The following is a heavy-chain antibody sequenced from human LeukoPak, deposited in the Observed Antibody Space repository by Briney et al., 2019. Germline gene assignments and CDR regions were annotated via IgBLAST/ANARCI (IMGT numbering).Heavy chain of an antibody. CDR1: GGTFISYA. J-gene: IGHJ4*02. V-gene: IGHV1-69*05. Sequence: AAVTVSCKASGGTFISYAIRWVREAPGQGLEWMGGIIPIFGTANYAQKFHGRVTITTDESTSTANMELSSLISEERAAHYCATDYDSGGGSCSATDTDYWGQGTLVTVSS. CDR2: IIPIFGTA. CDR3: ATDYDSGGGSCSATDTDY. D-gene: IGHD2-15*01.